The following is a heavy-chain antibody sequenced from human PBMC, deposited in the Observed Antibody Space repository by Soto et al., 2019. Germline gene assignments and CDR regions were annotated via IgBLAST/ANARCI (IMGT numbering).Heavy chain of an antibody. CDR1: GGSVSSVGYY. Sequence: PSETLSLTCTVSGGSVSSVGYYWSWIRQHPGKGLEWVGFISYAGSPYYNPSLRSRVTISLDTSKNLFSLKLSSVTAADTAVYYRARDFDYGGNSRPFASWGQGTLVTVSS. J-gene: IGHJ4*02. CDR3: ARDFDYGGNSRPFAS. CDR2: ISYAGSP. V-gene: IGHV4-31*03. D-gene: IGHD4-17*01.